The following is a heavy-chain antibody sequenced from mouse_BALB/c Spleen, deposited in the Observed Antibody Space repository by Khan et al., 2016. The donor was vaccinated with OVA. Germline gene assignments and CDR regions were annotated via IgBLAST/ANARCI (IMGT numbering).Heavy chain of an antibody. J-gene: IGHJ4*01. CDR1: GYTFTSYW. Sequence: DLVKPGASVKLSCKASGYTFTSYWINWIKQRLGQGLEWVGHIGPGSGNPYYNEVFKGKATLTVDTSSSTVYIQLSSLSSEDSAVYFCVRSNYYGNGLYAMDYWGQGTSVTVSS. D-gene: IGHD1-1*01. CDR3: VRSNYYGNGLYAMDY. V-gene: IGHV1S41*01. CDR2: IGPGSGNP.